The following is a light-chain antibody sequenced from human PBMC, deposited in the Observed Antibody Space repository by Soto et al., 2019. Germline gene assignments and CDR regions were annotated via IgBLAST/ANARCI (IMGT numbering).Light chain of an antibody. CDR3: CSYAGYKTVV. CDR2: DVT. Sequence: QSALTQPRSVSGSPGQSVTISCTGTSSDVGGYIYVSWYQQYPAKAPKVMIYDVTRRPSGVPDRFSGSKSGNPASLTISGLQAEDEAVYYCCSYAGYKTVVFGGGTKVTVL. CDR1: SSDVGGYIY. V-gene: IGLV2-11*01. J-gene: IGLJ3*02.